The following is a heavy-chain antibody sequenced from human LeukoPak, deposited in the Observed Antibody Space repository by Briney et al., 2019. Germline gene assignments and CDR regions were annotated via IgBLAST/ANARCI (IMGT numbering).Heavy chain of an antibody. CDR1: GFTFRKYW. CDR2: INPDDEST. V-gene: IGHV3-74*01. CDR3: CFTLIDEGFDS. J-gene: IGHJ4*02. D-gene: IGHD3-22*01. Sequence: PGGSLRLSCAASGFTFRKYWLHWVRQAPGKGLVWVSRINPDDESTSYADSVKGRFTISRANAKNSVYLQMNRLRVEDTAMYYCCFTLIDEGFDSWGQGTLVTVSS.